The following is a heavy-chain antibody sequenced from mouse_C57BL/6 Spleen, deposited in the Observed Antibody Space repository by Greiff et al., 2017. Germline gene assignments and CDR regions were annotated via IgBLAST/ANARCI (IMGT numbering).Heavy chain of an antibody. D-gene: IGHD2-5*01. J-gene: IGHJ3*01. Sequence: EVMLVESGGGLVQPGGSLSLSCAASGFTFTDYYMSWVRQPPGKALEWLGFIRNKANGYTTEYSASVKGRFTISRDNSQSILYLQMNALRAEDSATYYCARAYYSNFYVFAYWGQGTLVTVSA. CDR2: IRNKANGYTT. CDR1: GFTFTDYY. CDR3: ARAYYSNFYVFAY. V-gene: IGHV7-3*01.